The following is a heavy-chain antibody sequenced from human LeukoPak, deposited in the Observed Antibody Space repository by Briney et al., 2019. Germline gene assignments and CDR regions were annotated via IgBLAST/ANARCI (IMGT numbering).Heavy chain of an antibody. Sequence: GRSLRLSCAASGFTFSNHDMHWVRQAPGKGLEWVAVIWYDGSNTYYADSLKGRYTISRDNSKNTLYLQMNSLRDEDTALYSCARAQTMFWEFDGFDIWGRGTKVTVSS. J-gene: IGHJ3*02. D-gene: IGHD3-10*02. V-gene: IGHV3-33*01. CDR3: ARAQTMFWEFDGFDI. CDR1: GFTFSNHD. CDR2: IWYDGSNT.